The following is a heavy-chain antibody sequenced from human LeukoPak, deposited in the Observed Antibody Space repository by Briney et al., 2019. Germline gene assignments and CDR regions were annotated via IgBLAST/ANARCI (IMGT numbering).Heavy chain of an antibody. CDR1: GGSISSYY. Sequence: SETLSLTCTVSGGSISSYYWSWIRQPPGKGLEWIGYIHYSGSNNYNPSLKSRVTTSVDTSKNQFSLKLSSVTAADTAVYYCARGKGYGAGSPFDNWGQGTLVTVSS. CDR2: IHYSGSN. CDR3: ARGKGYGAGSPFDN. D-gene: IGHD3-10*01. V-gene: IGHV4-59*12. J-gene: IGHJ4*02.